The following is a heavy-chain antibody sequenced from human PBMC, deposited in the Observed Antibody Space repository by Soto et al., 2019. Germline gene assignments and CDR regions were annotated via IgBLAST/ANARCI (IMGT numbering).Heavy chain of an antibody. V-gene: IGHV3-23*01. J-gene: IGHJ4*02. CDR2: VGVSGATT. CDR1: GFTFSRYA. CDR3: AKFRAGLGSQTDS. D-gene: IGHD3-10*01. Sequence: EVQLLESGGNLVQPGGSLSLSCAASGFTFSRYAMSWVRTAPGKGLEWVSTVGVSGATTYYTDSVKGRFTISRDNSNNTLFLQRHSLRAEDTAIYYCAKFRAGLGSQTDSWGQGTLVTVSS.